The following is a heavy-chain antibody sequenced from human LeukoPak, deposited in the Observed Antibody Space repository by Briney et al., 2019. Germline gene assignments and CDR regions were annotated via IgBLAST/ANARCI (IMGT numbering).Heavy chain of an antibody. J-gene: IGHJ4*02. CDR3: AKDPRGDFWSGYRSGYFDY. D-gene: IGHD3-3*01. CDR1: GFTFSSYG. Sequence: PAGGSLRLSCAASGFTFSSYGMHWVRQAPGKGLEWVAFIRYDGSNKYYADSVKGRFTISRDNSKNTLYLQMNSLRAEDTAVYYCAKDPRGDFWSGYRSGYFDYWGQGTLVTVSS. CDR2: IRYDGSNK. V-gene: IGHV3-30*02.